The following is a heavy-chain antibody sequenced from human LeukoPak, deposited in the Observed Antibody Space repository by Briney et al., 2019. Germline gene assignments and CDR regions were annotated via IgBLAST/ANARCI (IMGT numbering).Heavy chain of an antibody. Sequence: GGSLRLSCAASGFTFSSYGMHWVRQAPGKGLEWVAVISYDGSNKYYADSVKGRFTISRDNSKNTLYLQMNSLRADDTAVYYCARRRADNSMYSGNAYWGQGTLVTVSS. CDR3: ARRRADNSMYSGNAY. J-gene: IGHJ4*02. D-gene: IGHD1-26*01. CDR1: GFTFSSYG. V-gene: IGHV3-30*03. CDR2: ISYDGSNK.